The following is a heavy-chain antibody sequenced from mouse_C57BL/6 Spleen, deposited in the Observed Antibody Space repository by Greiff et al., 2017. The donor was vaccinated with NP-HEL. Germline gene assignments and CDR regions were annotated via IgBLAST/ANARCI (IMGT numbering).Heavy chain of an antibody. CDR2: ISSGGSYT. V-gene: IGHV5-6*02. Sequence: DVKLQESGGDLVKPGGSLKLSCAASGFTFSSYGMSWVRQTPDKRLEWVATISSGGSYTYYPDSVKGRFTISRDNAKNTLYLQMSSLKSEDTAMYYCARQITTVVEEGAWFAYWGQGTLVTVSA. J-gene: IGHJ3*01. CDR1: GFTFSSYG. D-gene: IGHD1-1*01. CDR3: ARQITTVVEEGAWFAY.